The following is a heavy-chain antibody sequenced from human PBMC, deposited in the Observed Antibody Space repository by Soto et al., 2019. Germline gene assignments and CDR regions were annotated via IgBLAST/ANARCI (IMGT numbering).Heavy chain of an antibody. CDR1: GGSISSYY. J-gene: IGHJ6*02. CDR2: IYYSGST. CDR3: ARTGHYYDSSGYYYYYYGMDV. V-gene: IGHV4-59*01. Sequence: SETLSLTCTVSGGSISSYYWSWIRKPPGKGLEWIGYIYYSGSTNYNPSINSRVTISVDTSNNHFSLKLSSVTAADTAVYYCARTGHYYDSSGYYYYYYGMDVWGQGTTVT. D-gene: IGHD3-22*01.